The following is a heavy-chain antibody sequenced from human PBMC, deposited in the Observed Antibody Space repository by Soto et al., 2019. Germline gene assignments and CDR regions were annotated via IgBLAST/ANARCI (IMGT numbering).Heavy chain of an antibody. J-gene: IGHJ4*02. CDR3: ARHDSYCSGGSCYTYYFDY. CDR2: IYYNGSP. D-gene: IGHD2-15*01. CDR1: GGSISSSSYY. Sequence: QLQLQESGPGLVKPSETLSLTCTVSGGSISSSSYYWGWIRQPPGKGLEWIGGIYYNGSPYYHPSLKGRVTISVDTSKNQFSLKLSSVTAADTAVYYCARHDSYCSGGSCYTYYFDYWGQGTLVTVSS. V-gene: IGHV4-39*01.